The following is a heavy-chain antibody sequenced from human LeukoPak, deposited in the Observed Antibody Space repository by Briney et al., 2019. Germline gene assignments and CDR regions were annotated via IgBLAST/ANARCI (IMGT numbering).Heavy chain of an antibody. CDR3: ARGPPYDS. V-gene: IGHV3-33*01. Sequence: GGSLRLSCAASGFTFSSYGMHWVRQAPGKGLEWVAVIWYDGSNKYYADSVKGRFTISRDNAKNSLYLQMHSLRAEDTAVYYCARGPPYDSWGQGTLVTVSS. D-gene: IGHD3-16*01. CDR1: GFTFSSYG. CDR2: IWYDGSNK. J-gene: IGHJ5*02.